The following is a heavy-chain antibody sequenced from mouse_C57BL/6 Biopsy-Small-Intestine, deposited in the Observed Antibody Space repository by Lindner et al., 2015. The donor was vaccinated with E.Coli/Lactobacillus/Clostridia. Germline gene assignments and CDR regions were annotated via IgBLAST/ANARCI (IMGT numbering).Heavy chain of an antibody. V-gene: IGHV1-34*02. CDR3: ARGAYYRYEGYAMDY. CDR2: IYPNNGGT. Sequence: LQESGPELVKPGASVKISCKASGYTFTDYNMDWVKQSHGKSLEWIGYIYPNNGGTGYNQKFKSKATLTVDKSSSTAYMELHSLTSEDSAVYYCARGAYYRYEGYAMDYWGQGTSVTVSS. D-gene: IGHD2-14*01. CDR1: GYTFTDYN. J-gene: IGHJ4*01.